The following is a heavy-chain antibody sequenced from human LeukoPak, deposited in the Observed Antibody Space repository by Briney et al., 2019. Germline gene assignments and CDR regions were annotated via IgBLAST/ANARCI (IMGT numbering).Heavy chain of an antibody. V-gene: IGHV4-39*07. CDR3: ARGGPQTMTTVVN. J-gene: IGHJ4*02. CDR2: IYYSGST. CDR1: GGSISSSSYY. Sequence: PSETLSLTCTVSGGSISSSSYYWGWIRQPPGKGLEWIGSIYYSGSTYYNPSLKSRATISVDTSKNQFSLKLSSVTAADTAVYYCARGGPQTMTTVVNWGQGTLVTVSS. D-gene: IGHD4-23*01.